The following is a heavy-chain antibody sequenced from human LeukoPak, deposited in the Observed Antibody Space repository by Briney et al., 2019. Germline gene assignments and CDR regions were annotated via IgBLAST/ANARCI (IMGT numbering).Heavy chain of an antibody. Sequence: ASVKVSCKASGYTFTGYYIHWLRQAPGQGLEYMGWINPNSGGTNYAQKFQGRVTMTRDTSLSTACMELSRLTSDDTAVYYCARGREWASGYCSSTSCAWFDPWGQGTLVTVSS. J-gene: IGHJ5*02. CDR2: INPNSGGT. D-gene: IGHD2-2*03. CDR3: ARGREWASGYCSSTSCAWFDP. CDR1: GYTFTGYY. V-gene: IGHV1-2*02.